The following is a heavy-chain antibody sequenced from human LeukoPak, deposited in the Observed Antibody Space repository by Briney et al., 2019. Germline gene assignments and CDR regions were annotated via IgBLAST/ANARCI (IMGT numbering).Heavy chain of an antibody. Sequence: SETLSLTCAVYVGSFSGYYWSWIRQPPGTGLEGIREINHSGSTNYNPSLKSRVTISVDTSKNQFSLKLSSVTAADTAVYYCARSRNYYDTSGYYSFDYWGQGTLVTVSS. CDR1: VGSFSGYY. CDR2: INHSGST. D-gene: IGHD3-22*01. V-gene: IGHV4-34*01. J-gene: IGHJ4*01. CDR3: ARSRNYYDTSGYYSFDY.